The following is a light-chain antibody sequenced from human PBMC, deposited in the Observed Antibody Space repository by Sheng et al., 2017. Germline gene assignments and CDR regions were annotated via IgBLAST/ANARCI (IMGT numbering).Light chain of an antibody. CDR3: SSYTSSTTGV. Sequence: QSALTQPASVSGSPGQSITISCTGTSSDVGGYNYVSWYQQHPGKAPKLMIYDVSNRPSGVSNRFSGSKSGNTASLTISGFQAEDEADYYCSSYTSSTTGVFGTGTKVTVL. CDR1: SSDVGGYNY. J-gene: IGLJ1*01. CDR2: DVS. V-gene: IGLV2-14*03.